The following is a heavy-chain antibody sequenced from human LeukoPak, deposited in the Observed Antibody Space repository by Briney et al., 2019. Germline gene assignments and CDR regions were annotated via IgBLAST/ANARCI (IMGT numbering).Heavy chain of an antibody. V-gene: IGHV3-21*01. D-gene: IGHD2-15*01. CDR1: GFTFNIFG. Sequence: GGSLRLSCAASGFTFNIFGMNWVRQAPGKGLEWVSSISSDATNIYYADSVKGRFTISRDNAKNSLFLEMNSLRAEDTAVYYCAREGSGSGDCWGQGTLVTVSS. CDR3: AREGSGSGDC. J-gene: IGHJ4*02. CDR2: ISSDATNI.